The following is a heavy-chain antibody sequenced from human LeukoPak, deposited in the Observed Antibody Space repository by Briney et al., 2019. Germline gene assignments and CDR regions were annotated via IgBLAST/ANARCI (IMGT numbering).Heavy chain of an antibody. J-gene: IGHJ3*02. Sequence: SETLSLTCAVYGGSFSGYYWSWIRQPPGRGLEWIGEINHSGSTNYNPSLKSRVTISVGTSKNQFSLKLSSVTAADTAVYYCGIPGYCSSTSCYVYAFDIWGQGTMVTVSS. CDR1: GGSFSGYY. D-gene: IGHD2-2*01. V-gene: IGHV4-34*01. CDR2: INHSGST. CDR3: GIPGYCSSTSCYVYAFDI.